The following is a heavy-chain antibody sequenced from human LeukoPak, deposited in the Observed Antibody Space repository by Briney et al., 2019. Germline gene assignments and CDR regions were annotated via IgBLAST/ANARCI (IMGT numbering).Heavy chain of an antibody. Sequence: PGGSLRLSCEASGFALSGYNMNWVRQAPGKGLEWVAAISGSGGSTYYADSVKGRFTISRDNSKNTLYLQMNSLRAEDTAVYYCATSRSGPYYWGQGTLVTVSS. D-gene: IGHD2-2*01. CDR1: GFALSGYN. J-gene: IGHJ4*02. CDR2: ISGSGGST. CDR3: ATSRSGPYY. V-gene: IGHV3-23*01.